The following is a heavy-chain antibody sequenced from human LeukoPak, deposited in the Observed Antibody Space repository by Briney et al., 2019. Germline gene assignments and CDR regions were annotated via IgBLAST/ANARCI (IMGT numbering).Heavy chain of an antibody. CDR1: GYTFSNND. D-gene: IGHD6-25*01. CDR3: VRGAKCSGGGCDSKEYVYYFDY. Sequence: ASVKVSCKASGYTFSNNDINWVRQATGQGLEWMGWMNPISGNTGFAQKFQGRVTISRSTSISTAYMELSSLRSDDTAVYYCVRGAKCSGGGCDSKEYVYYFDYWGQGTLVTVSS. V-gene: IGHV1-8*03. J-gene: IGHJ4*02. CDR2: MNPISGNT.